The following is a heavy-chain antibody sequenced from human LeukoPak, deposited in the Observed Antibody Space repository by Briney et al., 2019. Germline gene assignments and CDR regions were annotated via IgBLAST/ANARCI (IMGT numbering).Heavy chain of an antibody. Sequence: GRSLRLSCAASGFTFSSYAMHWVRQAPGKGLEWVAVISYDGSNKYYAGSVKGRFTISRDNSKNTLYLQMNSLRAEDTAVYYCARELDCSGGSCYSASVYWGQGTLVTVSS. J-gene: IGHJ4*02. CDR2: ISYDGSNK. V-gene: IGHV3-30-3*01. CDR1: GFTFSSYA. CDR3: ARELDCSGGSCYSASVY. D-gene: IGHD2-15*01.